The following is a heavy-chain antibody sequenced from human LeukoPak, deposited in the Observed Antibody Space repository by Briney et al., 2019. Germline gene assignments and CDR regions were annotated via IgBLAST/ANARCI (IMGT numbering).Heavy chain of an antibody. J-gene: IGHJ4*02. CDR2: IYTSGST. D-gene: IGHD3-3*01. CDR1: GGSISSYY. CDR3: ARAPLFGVVHYFDY. Sequence: KPSETLSLTCTVSGGSISSYYWSWIRQPAGKGLEWIGRIYTSGSTNYNPSPKSRVTMSVDTSKNQFSLKLSSVTAADTAVYYCARAPLFGVVHYFDYWGQGTLVTVSS. V-gene: IGHV4-4*07.